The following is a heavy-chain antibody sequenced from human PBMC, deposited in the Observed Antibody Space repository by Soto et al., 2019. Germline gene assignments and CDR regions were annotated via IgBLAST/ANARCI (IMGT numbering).Heavy chain of an antibody. J-gene: IGHJ5*02. V-gene: IGHV1-8*01. CDR2: MNPNSGNT. Sequence: QVQLVQSGAAVKKPGASVKVSCKASGYTFTSYDINWVRQATGQGLEWMGWMNPNSGNTGYAQKFQGRVTMTRNTSISTAYRELSRLRSEDTAVYYCARDHCSGGSCYSNPWGQGTLVTVSS. CDR1: GYTFTSYD. D-gene: IGHD2-15*01. CDR3: ARDHCSGGSCYSNP.